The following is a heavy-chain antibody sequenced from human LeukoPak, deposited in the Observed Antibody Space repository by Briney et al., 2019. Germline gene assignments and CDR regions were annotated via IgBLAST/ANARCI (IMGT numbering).Heavy chain of an antibody. CDR2: MYHGGST. CDR1: GGSISSGGYS. J-gene: IGHJ5*02. Sequence: SQTLSLTYAVSGGSISSGGYSWSWIRQPPGKGLEWIGYMYHGGSTYYNPSLEGRVTISVDRSKNQFSLKVSSVTAADTAVYFCASKNDFSDYMGAWGQGTLVTVSS. D-gene: IGHD4-11*01. CDR3: ASKNDFSDYMGA. V-gene: IGHV4-30-2*01.